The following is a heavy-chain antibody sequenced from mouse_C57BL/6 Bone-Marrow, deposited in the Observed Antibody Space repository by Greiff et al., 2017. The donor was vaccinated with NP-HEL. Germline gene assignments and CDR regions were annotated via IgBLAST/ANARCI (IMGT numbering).Heavy chain of an antibody. CDR3: AREGYYGSSVAY. D-gene: IGHD1-1*01. CDR1: GYSITSGYY. CDR2: ISYDGSN. J-gene: IGHJ3*01. V-gene: IGHV3-6*01. Sequence: EVKLMESGPGLVKPSQSLSLTCSVTGYSITSGYYWNWIRQFPGNKLEWMGYISYDGSNNYNPSLKNRISITRDTSKNQFFLKLNSVTTEDTATYYCAREGYYGSSVAYWGQGTLVTVSA.